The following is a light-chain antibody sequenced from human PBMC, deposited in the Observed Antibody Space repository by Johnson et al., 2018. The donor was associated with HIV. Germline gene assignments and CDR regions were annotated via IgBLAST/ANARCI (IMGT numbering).Light chain of an antibody. CDR2: DNN. V-gene: IGLV1-51*01. J-gene: IGLJ1*01. Sequence: QSVLTQPPSVSAAPGQKVTISCSGTDSNIGNNYVSWYQQFPGTAPKLLIYDNNKRPSGIPDRFSASKSGTSATLGITGLQTGAEADYYCGTWDSSLSAGVFGSGTKCTVL. CDR3: GTWDSSLSAGV. CDR1: DSNIGNNY.